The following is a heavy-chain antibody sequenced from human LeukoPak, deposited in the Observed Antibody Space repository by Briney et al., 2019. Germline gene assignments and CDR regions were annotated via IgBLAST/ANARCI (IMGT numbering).Heavy chain of an antibody. CDR1: GFTFSTYW. CDR3: ARAPSEIGGYYPEYFRH. V-gene: IGHV3-74*01. CDR2: IKSGGST. D-gene: IGHD3-22*01. J-gene: IGHJ1*01. Sequence: GGSLRLSCAASGFTFSTYWMHWVRQAPGKGLVWVSRIKSGGSTNYADSVKGRFTISRDNAKNTVSLQMNSLRPEDTGVYYCARAPSEIGGYYPEYFRHWGQGTLVTVSS.